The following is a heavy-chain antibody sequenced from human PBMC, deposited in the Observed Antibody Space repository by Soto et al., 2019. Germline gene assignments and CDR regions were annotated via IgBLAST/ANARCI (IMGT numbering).Heavy chain of an antibody. V-gene: IGHV4-34*01. CDR1: GGSFSGYY. D-gene: IGHD3-9*01. CDR2: INHSGST. CDR3: ARSPLYVFLTGYYRPRRNYGMDV. J-gene: IGHJ6*04. Sequence: SETLSLTCAVYGGSFSGYYWSWIRQPPGKGLEWIGEINHSGSTNYNPSLKSRVTISVDTSKNQFSLKLSSVTAADTAVYYRARSPLYVFLTGYYRPRRNYGMDVWGKGTTVTVPS.